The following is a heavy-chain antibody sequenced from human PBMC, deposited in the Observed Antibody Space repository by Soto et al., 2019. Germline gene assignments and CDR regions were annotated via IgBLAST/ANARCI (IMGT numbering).Heavy chain of an antibody. V-gene: IGHV1-8*01. CDR2: VNPKSGNT. CDR1: GYSFSTLD. CDR3: ARPYCDSTSCYTDWFDP. J-gene: IGHJ5*02. D-gene: IGHD2-2*02. Sequence: GASVKVSCKASGYSFSTLDIIWVRQAAGQGLEWMGWVNPKSGNTDYAQRFRGRVTMTSNTSISTAYMELSALTSEDTAVYYCARPYCDSTSCYTDWFDPWGQGTLVTVS.